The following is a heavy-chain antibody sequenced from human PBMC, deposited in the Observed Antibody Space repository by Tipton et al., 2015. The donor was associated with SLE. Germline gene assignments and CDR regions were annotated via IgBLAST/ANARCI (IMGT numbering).Heavy chain of an antibody. J-gene: IGHJ4*02. CDR3: ATHGSGYGNSALFDF. CDR2: IYPGDSET. CDR1: GNNFNFNTYW. Sequence: VQLVQSGAEVKKPGESLKISCKGSGNNFNFNTYWIVWVRQMPGKGLEWMGIIYPGDSETRYSPSFQGQVTISADKSITTAYLQWSSLKASDSAIYYCATHGSGYGNSALFDFWGQGTLVTVSS. V-gene: IGHV5-51*01. D-gene: IGHD6-25*01.